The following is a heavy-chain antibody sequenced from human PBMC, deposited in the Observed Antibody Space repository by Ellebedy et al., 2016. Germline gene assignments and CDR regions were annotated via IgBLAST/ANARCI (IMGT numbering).Heavy chain of an antibody. CDR3: ARDLGVVRGNYYYGMDV. Sequence: GGSLRLXXAASGFTFSSYAMHWVRQAPGKGLEWVAVISYDGSNKYYADSVKGRFTISRDNSKNTLYLQMNSLRAEDTAVYYCARDLGVVRGNYYYGMDVWGQGTTVTVSS. V-gene: IGHV3-30*04. CDR1: GFTFSSYA. CDR2: ISYDGSNK. D-gene: IGHD3-10*01. J-gene: IGHJ6*02.